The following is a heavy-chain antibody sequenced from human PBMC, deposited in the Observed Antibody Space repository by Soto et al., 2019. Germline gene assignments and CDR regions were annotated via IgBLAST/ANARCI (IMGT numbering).Heavy chain of an antibody. CDR2: INHSGRT. CDR1: GGSFSGYF. D-gene: IGHD6-13*01. CDR3: ARGRTVSTYSRSWLSGWYFDL. V-gene: IGHV4-34*01. Sequence: TSETLSLTCAVYGGSFSGYFWSWIRQPPGKGLEWIGDINHSGRTTYNPSLKSRVTISVDTSKNQFSLKLSSVTAADTAVYYCARGRTVSTYSRSWLSGWYFDLWGRGTLVTVSS. J-gene: IGHJ2*01.